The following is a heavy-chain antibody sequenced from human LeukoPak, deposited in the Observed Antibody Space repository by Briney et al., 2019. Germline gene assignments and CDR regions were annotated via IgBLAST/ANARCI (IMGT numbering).Heavy chain of an antibody. V-gene: IGHV3-23*01. CDR3: AKRTMSAFDY. J-gene: IGHJ4*02. CDR2: ISGSGNGT. CDR1: GFTFRTYA. Sequence: GGSLRLSCTASGFTFRTYAMNWVRQAPGKGLEWLSGISGSGNGTYYADSGKGRFIISRDNSKNMVYLQMNSLTVEDAATYYCAKRTMSAFDYWGQGTLLIVSS.